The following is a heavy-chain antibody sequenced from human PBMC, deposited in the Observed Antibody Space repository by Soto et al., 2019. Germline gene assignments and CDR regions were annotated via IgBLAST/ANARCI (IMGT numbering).Heavy chain of an antibody. CDR3: AKVFYYYDSSGYYYFDY. CDR2: ISDDGYTI. CDR1: GFTFSDFY. D-gene: IGHD3-22*01. J-gene: IGHJ4*02. V-gene: IGHV3-11*01. Sequence: GGSLRLSCATSGFTFSDFYMSWVRQAPGKGPEWVSYISDDGYTIYYADSVKGRFTISRDNAKDSLDLQMANLRAEDTAVYYCAKVFYYYDSSGYYYFDYWGQGTLVTVSS.